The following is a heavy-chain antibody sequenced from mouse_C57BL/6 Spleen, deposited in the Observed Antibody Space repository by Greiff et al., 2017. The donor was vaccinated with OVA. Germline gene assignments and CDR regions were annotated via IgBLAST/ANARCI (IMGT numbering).Heavy chain of an antibody. J-gene: IGHJ3*01. CDR3: ARSYGNYWFAY. CDR2: IDPSDSET. Sequence: VQLQQPGAELVRPGSSVKLSCKASGYTFTSYWMHWVKQRPIQGLEWIGNIDPSDSETHYNQKFKDKATLTVDKSSSKAYIQLSILTSEDSAVYYCARSYGNYWFAYWGQGTLVTVSA. V-gene: IGHV1-52*01. D-gene: IGHD2-1*01. CDR1: GYTFTSYW.